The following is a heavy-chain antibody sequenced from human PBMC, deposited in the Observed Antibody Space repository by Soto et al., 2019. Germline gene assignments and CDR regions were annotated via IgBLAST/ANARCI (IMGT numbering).Heavy chain of an antibody. CDR1: GGSISSSSYY. CDR3: ARGRYYYGSGRGY. V-gene: IGHV4-39*07. D-gene: IGHD3-10*01. J-gene: IGHJ4*02. Sequence: PSETLSLTCTVSGGSISSSSYYWGWIRQPPGKGLEWIGSIYYSGSTYYNPSLKSRVTISVDRSKNQFSLKLSSVTAADTAVYYCARGRYYYGSGRGYWGQGTLVTVSS. CDR2: IYYSGST.